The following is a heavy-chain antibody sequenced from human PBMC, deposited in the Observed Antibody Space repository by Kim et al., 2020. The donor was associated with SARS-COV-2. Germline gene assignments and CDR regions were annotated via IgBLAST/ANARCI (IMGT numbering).Heavy chain of an antibody. V-gene: IGHV4-59*01. CDR1: GGSISSYY. CDR2: IYYSGNT. Sequence: SETLSLTCTVSGGSISSYYWSWIRQPPGKGLEWIGYIYYSGNTNYNPSLRSRVTISVDTSKNQFSLKLSSVTAADTAVYYCARRGLGYCSSTNCYNAFDIWGQGTMVTVSS. D-gene: IGHD2-2*02. J-gene: IGHJ3*02. CDR3: ARRGLGYCSSTNCYNAFDI.